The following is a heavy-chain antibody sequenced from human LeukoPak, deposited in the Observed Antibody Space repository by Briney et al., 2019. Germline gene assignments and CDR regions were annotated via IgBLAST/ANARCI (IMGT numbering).Heavy chain of an antibody. CDR2: ISCSGGST. CDR3: ARGHPYYDFWSTYDY. J-gene: IGHJ4*02. CDR1: GFTFSSHA. D-gene: IGHD3-3*01. V-gene: IGHV3-23*01. Sequence: GGSLRLSCAASGFTFSSHAMSWVRRAPGKGLEWVSAISCSGGSTYYADSVKGRFNISRDNFKNTLYLQMNSLRAEDTAVYYCARGHPYYDFWSTYDYWGQGTLVTVSS.